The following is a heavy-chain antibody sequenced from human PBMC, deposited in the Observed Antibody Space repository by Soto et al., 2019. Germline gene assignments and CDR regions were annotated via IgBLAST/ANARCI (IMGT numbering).Heavy chain of an antibody. D-gene: IGHD2-8*01. V-gene: IGHV4-59*01. J-gene: IGHJ4*02. CDR3: ARAPMVLSRSYFDS. CDR1: GGSISNFY. Sequence: TFTVSGGSISNFYWSCIRQPPGKGLEWIGYISYSGNTNYNPSLKSRVSISVDTSKNQLSLNLTSVTAADTAVYYCARAPMVLSRSYFDSWGQGTPVTVSS. CDR2: ISYSGNT.